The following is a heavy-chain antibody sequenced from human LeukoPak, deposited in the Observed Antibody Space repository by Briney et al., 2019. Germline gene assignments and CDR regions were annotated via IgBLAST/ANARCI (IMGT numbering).Heavy chain of an antibody. D-gene: IGHD3-22*01. CDR2: INTKTGNP. J-gene: IGHJ4*02. CDR1: GYTFTSYA. Sequence: GASVKVSCKTSGYTFTSYAINWMRQAPGQGLEWMGWINTKTGNPMYAQGFAGRFVFSLDTSVSTAYLQISSLKAEDTAVYYCAGDGIKYYYDSSGYYENFDHWGQGTLVTVSS. V-gene: IGHV7-4-1*02. CDR3: AGDGIKYYYDSSGYYENFDH.